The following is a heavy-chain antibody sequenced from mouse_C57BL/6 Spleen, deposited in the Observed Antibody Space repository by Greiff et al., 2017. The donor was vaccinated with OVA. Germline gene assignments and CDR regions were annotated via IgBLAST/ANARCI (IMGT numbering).Heavy chain of an antibody. Sequence: VQLQQSGAELVRPGSSVKLSCKASGYTFTSYWLDWVKQRPGQGLEWIGNIYPSDSETHYNQKFKDKATLTVDKSSSTAYMQLSSLTSEDSAVYYCARQLGPAWFAYWGQGTLVTVSA. CDR2: IYPSDSET. CDR1: GYTFTSYW. CDR3: ARQLGPAWFAY. D-gene: IGHD4-1*02. V-gene: IGHV1-61*01. J-gene: IGHJ3*01.